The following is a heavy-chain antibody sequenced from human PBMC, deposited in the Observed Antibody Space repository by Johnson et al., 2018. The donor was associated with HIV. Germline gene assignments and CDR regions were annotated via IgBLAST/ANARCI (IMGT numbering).Heavy chain of an antibody. D-gene: IGHD3-22*01. Sequence: VQLVESGGGLVQPGRSLRLSCAASGFTVSSNYMSWVRQAPGKGLVWVSRINSDGSSTSYAESVKGRFTISRANAKNTLFLQMNSLRAEDTAVYYCARGRDSSGFNDAFDIWGQGTMVTVSS. CDR2: INSDGSST. CDR3: ARGRDSSGFNDAFDI. CDR1: GFTVSSNY. J-gene: IGHJ3*02. V-gene: IGHV3-74*02.